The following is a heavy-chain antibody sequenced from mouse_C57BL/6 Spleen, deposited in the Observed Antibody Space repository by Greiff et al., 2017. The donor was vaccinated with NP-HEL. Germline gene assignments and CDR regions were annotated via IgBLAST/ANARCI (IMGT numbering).Heavy chain of an antibody. V-gene: IGHV1-64*01. CDR2: IHPNSGST. D-gene: IGHD2-3*01. CDR3: ARTPIYDGYYEDYYAMDY. CDR1: GYTFTSYW. Sequence: VQLQQPGAELVKPGASVKLSCKASGYTFTSYWMHWVKQRPGQGLEWIGMIHPNSGSTNYNEKFKSKATLTVDKSSSTAYMQLSSLTSEDSAVYYCARTPIYDGYYEDYYAMDYWGQGTSVTVSS. J-gene: IGHJ4*01.